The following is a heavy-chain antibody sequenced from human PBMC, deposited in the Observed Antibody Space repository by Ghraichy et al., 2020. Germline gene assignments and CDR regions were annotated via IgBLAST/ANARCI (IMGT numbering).Heavy chain of an antibody. Sequence: SETLSLTCTVSGYSISSGYYWGWIRQPPGKGLEWIGSIYHSGSTYYNPSLKSRVTISVDTSKNQFSLKLSSVTAADTAVYYCAREGSLTMVRGVDWFDPWGQGTLVTVSS. CDR2: IYHSGST. V-gene: IGHV4-38-2*02. D-gene: IGHD3-10*01. CDR1: GYSISSGYY. CDR3: AREGSLTMVRGVDWFDP. J-gene: IGHJ5*02.